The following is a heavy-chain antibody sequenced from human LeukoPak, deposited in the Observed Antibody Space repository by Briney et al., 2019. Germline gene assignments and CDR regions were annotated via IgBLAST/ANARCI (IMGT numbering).Heavy chain of an antibody. CDR3: AKTYYYDTSGYYSFPN. Sequence: GGSLRLSCAASGFTFSTYAMTWARQAPGKGLEWVSSISSSGGNTYYADSMKGRFTISRDNSKNTLYLQLNSLRVEDTAVYYCAKTYYYDTSGYYSFPNWGQGTQVTVSS. CDR2: ISSSGGNT. J-gene: IGHJ4*02. CDR1: GFTFSTYA. V-gene: IGHV3-23*01. D-gene: IGHD3-22*01.